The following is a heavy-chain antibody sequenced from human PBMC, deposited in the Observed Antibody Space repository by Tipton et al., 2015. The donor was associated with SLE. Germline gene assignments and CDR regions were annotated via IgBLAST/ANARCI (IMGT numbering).Heavy chain of an antibody. V-gene: IGHV4-59*12. Sequence: LRLSCTVSGGSISPYYWSWIRQPPGKGLEWIGYIYHSGGGPNYNPSLKSRGTISVDTSKNQFSRKVRSVTAADTAVYFCAKLAGRRFPFDPWGQGTLVTVSS. CDR1: GGSISPYY. D-gene: IGHD6-6*01. CDR3: AKLAGRRFPFDP. CDR2: IYHSGGGP. J-gene: IGHJ5*02.